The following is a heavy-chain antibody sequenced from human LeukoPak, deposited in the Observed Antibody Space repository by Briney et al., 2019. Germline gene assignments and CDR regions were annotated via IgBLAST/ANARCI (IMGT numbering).Heavy chain of an antibody. J-gene: IGHJ1*01. D-gene: IGHD3-22*01. V-gene: IGHV3-23*01. Sequence: PGGSLRLSCAASGFTFSSYAMGWVRQAPGKGLEWVSDIDGSGDDTYYADSVKGRFTISRDNSKNTLYLQMNSLRAEDTAVYYCAKDSYYYDSTFGFHHWGQGTLVTVSS. CDR2: IDGSGDDT. CDR3: AKDSYYYDSTFGFHH. CDR1: GFTFSSYA.